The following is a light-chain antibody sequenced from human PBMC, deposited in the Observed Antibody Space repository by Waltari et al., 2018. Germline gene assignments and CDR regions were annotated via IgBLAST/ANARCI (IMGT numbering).Light chain of an antibody. CDR1: ILAKKY. CDR3: YSAADNAVGV. Sequence: SYDLTQPSSVSVSPGQTARITCSGDILAKKYGRWFQQKPGQAPVQVIYKDNERPSGIPGRFSGSISGTTVTLTISGAHVDDEADYYCYSAADNAVGVFGGGTKLTV. J-gene: IGLJ3*02. V-gene: IGLV3-27*01. CDR2: KDN.